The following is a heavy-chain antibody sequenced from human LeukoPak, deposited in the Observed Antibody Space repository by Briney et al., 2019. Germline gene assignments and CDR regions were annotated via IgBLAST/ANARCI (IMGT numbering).Heavy chain of an antibody. D-gene: IGHD2-2*03. Sequence: GASVKVSCKASGYTFTGYYMHWVRQAPGQGLEWMGWINPNSGGTNYAQKFQGRVTMTRDTSISTAYMELSRLRSDDTAVYYCASVGYCSSASCSPYNWFDAWGQGTLVTVS. CDR2: INPNSGGT. CDR3: ASVGYCSSASCSPYNWFDA. CDR1: GYTFTGYY. J-gene: IGHJ5*02. V-gene: IGHV1-2*02.